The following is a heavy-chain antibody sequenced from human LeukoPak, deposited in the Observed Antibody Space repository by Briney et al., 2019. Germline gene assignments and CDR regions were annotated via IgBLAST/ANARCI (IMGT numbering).Heavy chain of an antibody. V-gene: IGHV4-59*01. CDR2: VYYSGST. J-gene: IGHJ3*02. CDR3: ARARYVNSFYAFDI. D-gene: IGHD3-9*01. Sequence: PSETLSLTCTVSTASISDYYWSWIRQPPGKGLEWIGYVYYSGSTSYSPSLKSRVTIFGDTSKNQFFLKLSSVTAADTAMYYCARARYVNSFYAFDIWGQGTLVTVSS. CDR1: TASISDYY.